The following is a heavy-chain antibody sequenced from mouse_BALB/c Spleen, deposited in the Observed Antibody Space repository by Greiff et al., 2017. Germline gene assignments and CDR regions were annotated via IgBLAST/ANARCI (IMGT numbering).Heavy chain of an antibody. J-gene: IGHJ4*01. CDR1: GYSFTGYY. Sequence: LVKTGASVKISCKASGYSFTGYYMHWVKQSHGKSLEWIGYISCYNGATSYNQKFKGKATFTVDTSSSTAYMQFNSLTSEDSTVYYCARQEAKVYGYDEEGAMDYWGQGTSVTVSS. D-gene: IGHD2-2*01. CDR2: ISCYNGAT. V-gene: IGHV1S34*01. CDR3: ARQEAKVYGYDEEGAMDY.